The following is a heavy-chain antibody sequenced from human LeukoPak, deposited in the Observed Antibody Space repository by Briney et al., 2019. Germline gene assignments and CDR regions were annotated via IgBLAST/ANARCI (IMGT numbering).Heavy chain of an antibody. J-gene: IGHJ3*02. CDR3: AREAYYDFWSGTRHAFDI. Sequence: ASVKVSCKASGCTFSSYAISWVRQAPGQGLEWMGGIIPIFGTANYAQKVQGRVTITTDESTSTAYMELSSLRSEDTAVYYCAREAYYDFWSGTRHAFDIWGQGTMVTVSS. V-gene: IGHV1-69*05. CDR2: IIPIFGTA. CDR1: GCTFSSYA. D-gene: IGHD3-3*01.